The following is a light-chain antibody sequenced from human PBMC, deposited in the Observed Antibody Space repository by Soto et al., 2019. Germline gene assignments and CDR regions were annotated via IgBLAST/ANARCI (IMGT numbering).Light chain of an antibody. CDR1: QPIKTW. CDR2: TAS. J-gene: IGKJ3*01. CDR3: QQAASFPFT. V-gene: IGKV1-12*02. Sequence: DIQLTQSPASVSAGVGDRINISCRASQPIKTWLAWYQQKPGKGPKLLIYTASTLETGVPSRFSGRGSGTDFTLTIISLQPEDAAIYSCQQAASFPFTFGPGAKV.